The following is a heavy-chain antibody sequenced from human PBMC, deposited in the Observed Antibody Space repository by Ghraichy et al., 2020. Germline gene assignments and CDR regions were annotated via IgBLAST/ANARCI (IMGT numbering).Heavy chain of an antibody. D-gene: IGHD6-6*01. CDR2: INPNSGGT. J-gene: IGHJ4*02. CDR3: ARAVPLAARQVPGGTQGRYFDY. V-gene: IGHV1-2*02. CDR1: GYTFTGYY. Sequence: ASVKVSCKASGYTFTGYYMHWVRQAPGQGLEWMGWINPNSGGTNYAQKFQGRVTMTRDTSISTAYMELSRLRSDDTAVYYCARAVPLAARQVPGGTQGRYFDYWGQGTLVTVSS.